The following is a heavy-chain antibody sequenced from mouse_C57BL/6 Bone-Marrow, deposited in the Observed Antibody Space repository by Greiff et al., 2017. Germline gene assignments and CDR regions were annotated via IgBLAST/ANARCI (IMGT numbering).Heavy chain of an antibody. V-gene: IGHV1-50*01. J-gene: IGHJ1*03. Sequence: QVQLQQPGAELVKPGASVKLSCKASGYTFTSYWMQWVKQRPGQGLEWIGEIDPSDSYTNYNQKFKGKATLTVDTSSSTAYMQLSSLTSEDSAVDYCARWGYGNPWYFDVWGTGTTVTVSS. CDR1: GYTFTSYW. D-gene: IGHD1-1*01. CDR2: IDPSDSYT. CDR3: ARWGYGNPWYFDV.